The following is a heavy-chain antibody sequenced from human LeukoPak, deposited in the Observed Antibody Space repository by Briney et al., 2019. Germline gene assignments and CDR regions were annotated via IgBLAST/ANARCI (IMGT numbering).Heavy chain of an antibody. D-gene: IGHD2-15*01. CDR2: IYHSGST. CDR1: GGSISSGGYS. CDR3: ARGNCSGGSCYPHGAFDI. V-gene: IGHV4-30-2*01. Sequence: SQTLSLTCAVSGGSISSGGYSWSWIRQPPGKGVEWIGYIYHSGSTYYNPCLKSRVTISVDRSKNQFSLKLSSVTAADTAVYYCARGNCSGGSCYPHGAFDIWGQGTMVTVSS. J-gene: IGHJ3*02.